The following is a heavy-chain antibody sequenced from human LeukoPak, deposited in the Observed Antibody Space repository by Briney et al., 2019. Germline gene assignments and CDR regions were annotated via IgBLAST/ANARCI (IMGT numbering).Heavy chain of an antibody. Sequence: PGGSLRLSCAASGFTFDDYAMHWVRQAPGKGLEWVSGISWNSGSIGYADSVKGRFTISRDNAKNSLYLQMNSLRAEDTALYYCAKSHGDYGDYYYYGMDVWGQGTTVTVSS. CDR3: AKSHGDYGDYYYYGMDV. CDR2: ISWNSGSI. D-gene: IGHD4/OR15-4a*01. V-gene: IGHV3-9*01. J-gene: IGHJ6*02. CDR1: GFTFDDYA.